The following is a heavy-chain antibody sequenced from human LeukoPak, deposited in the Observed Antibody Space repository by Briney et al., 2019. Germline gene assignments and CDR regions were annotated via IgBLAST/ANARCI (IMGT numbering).Heavy chain of an antibody. CDR2: IYYSGST. CDR1: GGSISSGDYY. J-gene: IGHJ5*02. CDR3: ARGPMIHRLAGHNFDP. D-gene: IGHD6-19*01. Sequence: SETLSLTCTVSGGSISSGDYYWSWIRQPPGKGLEWIGYIYYSGSTYYNPSLKSRVTISVDTSKNQFSLKLSSVTAADTAVYYCARGPMIHRLAGHNFDPWGQGTLVTVSS. V-gene: IGHV4-30-4*01.